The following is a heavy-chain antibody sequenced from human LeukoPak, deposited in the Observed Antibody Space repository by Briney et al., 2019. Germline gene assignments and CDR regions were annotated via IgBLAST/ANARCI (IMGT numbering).Heavy chain of an antibody. CDR3: AKSGAWYYYDSSGYYLSD. CDR1: GFTVSSNY. D-gene: IGHD3-22*01. Sequence: PGGSLRLSCAASGFTVSSNYMSWVRQAPGKGLEWVSVIYSGGSTYYADSVKGRFTISRDNSKNTLYLQMNSLRAEDTAVYYCAKSGAWYYYDSSGYYLSDWGQGTMVTVSS. V-gene: IGHV3-66*01. J-gene: IGHJ3*01. CDR2: IYSGGST.